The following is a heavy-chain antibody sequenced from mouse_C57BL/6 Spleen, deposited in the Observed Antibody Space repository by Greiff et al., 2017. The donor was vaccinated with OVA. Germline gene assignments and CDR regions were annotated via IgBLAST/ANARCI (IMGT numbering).Heavy chain of an antibody. J-gene: IGHJ4*01. CDR2: IYPGSGST. D-gene: IGHD4-1*01. Sequence: QVQLQQPGAELVKPGASVKMSCKASGYTFTSYWITWVKQRPGQGLEWIGDIYPGSGSTNYNEKFKSKATLTVDTSSSTAYMQLSSLTSKDSAVYYCTRRTDYFAMDYWGQGTSVTVSS. CDR1: GYTFTSYW. CDR3: TRRTDYFAMDY. V-gene: IGHV1-55*01.